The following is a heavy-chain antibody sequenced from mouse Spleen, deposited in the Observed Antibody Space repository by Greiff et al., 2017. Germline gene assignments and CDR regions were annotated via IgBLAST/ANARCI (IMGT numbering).Heavy chain of an antibody. V-gene: IGHV1-64*01. D-gene: IGHD1-1*01. CDR1: GYTFTSYW. Sequence: VQLQQPGAELVKPGASVKLSCKASGYTFTSYWMHWVKQRPGQGLEWIGMIHPNSGSTNYNEKFKSKATLTVDKSSSTAYMQLSSLTSEDSAVYYCASPDYYDGSYYAMDYWGQGTSVTVSS. J-gene: IGHJ4*01. CDR2: IHPNSGST. CDR3: ASPDYYDGSYYAMDY.